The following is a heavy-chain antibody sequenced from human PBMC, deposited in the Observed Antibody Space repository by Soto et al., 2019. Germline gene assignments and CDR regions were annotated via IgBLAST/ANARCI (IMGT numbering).Heavy chain of an antibody. D-gene: IGHD1-26*01. CDR3: ARGTVGATYYYYGMDV. CDR1: GYTFTSYD. V-gene: IGHV1-8*01. Sequence: GASVKVSCKASGYTFTSYDINWVRQATGQGLGWMGWMNPNSGNTGYAQKFQGRVTMTRNTSISTAYMELSSLRSEDTAVYYCARGTVGATYYYYGMDVWGQGTTVTVSS. CDR2: MNPNSGNT. J-gene: IGHJ6*02.